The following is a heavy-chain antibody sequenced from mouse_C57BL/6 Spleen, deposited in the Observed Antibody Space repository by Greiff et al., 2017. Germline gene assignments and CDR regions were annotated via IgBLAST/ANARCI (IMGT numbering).Heavy chain of an antibody. J-gene: IGHJ4*01. Sequence: EVKVVESGGGLVKPGGSLKLSCAASGFTFSDYGMHWVRQAPEKGLEWVAYISSGSSTIYYADTVKGRFTISRDNAKNTLFLQMTSLRSEDTAMYDCARRRGYDAMDDWGQGTSVTVSS. CDR1: GFTFSDYG. V-gene: IGHV5-17*01. CDR2: ISSGSSTI. CDR3: ARRRGYDAMDD.